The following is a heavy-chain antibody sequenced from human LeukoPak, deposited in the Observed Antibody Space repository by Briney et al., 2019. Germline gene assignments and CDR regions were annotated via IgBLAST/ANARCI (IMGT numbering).Heavy chain of an antibody. Sequence: PGGSLRLSCAASGFTFSSYAMSWVRRAPGKGLEWVSAISGSGGSTYYADSVKGRFTISRDNSKNTLYLQMNSLRAEDTAVYYCAKDLGVRGVIGYWGQGTLVTVSS. V-gene: IGHV3-23*01. CDR3: AKDLGVRGVIGY. CDR1: GFTFSSYA. CDR2: ISGSGGST. J-gene: IGHJ4*02. D-gene: IGHD3-10*01.